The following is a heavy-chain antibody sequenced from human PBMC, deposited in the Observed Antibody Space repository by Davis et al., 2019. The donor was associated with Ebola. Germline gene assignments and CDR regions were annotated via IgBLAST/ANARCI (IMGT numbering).Heavy chain of an antibody. J-gene: IGHJ4*02. Sequence: ASVKVSCKASGYTFISYDIHWVRQAAGQGLEWMGWISPFTHNTHSAQKFQGRITMTTDGSTNTVFMDLTSLRADDTAVYYCAREGQQLGVSEYWGQGTLVTVSS. CDR3: AREGQQLGVSEY. D-gene: IGHD6-13*01. CDR1: GYTFISYD. V-gene: IGHV1-18*01. CDR2: ISPFTHNT.